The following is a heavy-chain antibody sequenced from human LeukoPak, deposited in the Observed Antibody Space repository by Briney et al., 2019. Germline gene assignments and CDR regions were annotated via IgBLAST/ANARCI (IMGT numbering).Heavy chain of an antibody. CDR2: INPNSGGT. D-gene: IGHD3-22*01. J-gene: IGHJ4*02. CDR1: GYTFTGYY. V-gene: IGHV1-2*02. CDR3: ARVKTMIIVVSLFDY. Sequence: ASVKVSCKASGYTFTGYYRHWVRQAPGQGLECMGWINPNSGGTNYAQQFQGRLTMTRDTSISTAYMELSRLRSDDTAVYYCARVKTMIIVVSLFDYWGQGTLVTVSS.